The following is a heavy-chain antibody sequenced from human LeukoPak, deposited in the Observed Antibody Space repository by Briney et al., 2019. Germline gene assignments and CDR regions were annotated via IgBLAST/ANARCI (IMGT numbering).Heavy chain of an antibody. J-gene: IGHJ6*02. CDR2: IKQDGSEK. CDR3: ARGYSSSYHYGMDV. V-gene: IGHV3-7*03. CDR1: GFNFNNYW. D-gene: IGHD6-13*01. Sequence: GGSLRLSCAASGFNFNNYWMSWLRQAPGKGLEWVANIKQDGSEKYYVDSVKGRFTISRDNAKNSLYLQMNSLRAEDTAVYYCARGYSSSYHYGMDVWGQGTTVTASS.